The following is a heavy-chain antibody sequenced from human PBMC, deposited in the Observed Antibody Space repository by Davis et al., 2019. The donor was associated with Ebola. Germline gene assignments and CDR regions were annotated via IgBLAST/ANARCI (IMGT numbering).Heavy chain of an antibody. CDR1: GGSIISSSSY. D-gene: IGHD5-18*01. V-gene: IGHV4-39*07. Sequence: MPSETLSLTCTVSGGSIISSSSYWGWIRQPPRKGLEWIGSIYYSGITYYNPSLKSRVTISVDTSKNQFSLKLSSVTAADTAVYYCARGKKEELWLGGGSLYYYYGMDVWGQGTTVTVSS. CDR2: IYYSGIT. J-gene: IGHJ6*02. CDR3: ARGKKEELWLGGGSLYYYYGMDV.